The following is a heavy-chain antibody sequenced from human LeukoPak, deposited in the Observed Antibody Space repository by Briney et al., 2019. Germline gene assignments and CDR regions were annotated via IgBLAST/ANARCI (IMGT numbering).Heavy chain of an antibody. CDR1: GCSISSHY. CDR3: ARGGYYGSGNDFRFDP. CDR2: IYYSGST. V-gene: IGHV4-59*11. D-gene: IGHD3-10*01. Sequence: PSETLSLTCTVSGCSISSHYWSWIRQPPGKGLEWIGYIYYSGSTNYNPSLKSRVTISVGTSKNKSSLKMSSVTAADTAVYYCARGGYYGSGNDFRFDPWGQGTLVTVSS. J-gene: IGHJ5*02.